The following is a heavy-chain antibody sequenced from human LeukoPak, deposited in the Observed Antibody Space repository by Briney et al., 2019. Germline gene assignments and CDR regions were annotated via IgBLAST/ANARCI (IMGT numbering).Heavy chain of an antibody. Sequence: GGSLRLSCAASGFTFSSYEMNWVRRAPGKGLEWVSYISSSGSTIYYADSVKGRFTISRDNAKNSLYLQMNSLRTEDTAVYYCAELGITMIGGVWGKGTTVTISS. CDR1: GFTFSSYE. D-gene: IGHD3-10*02. V-gene: IGHV3-48*03. J-gene: IGHJ6*04. CDR3: AELGITMIGGV. CDR2: ISSSGSTI.